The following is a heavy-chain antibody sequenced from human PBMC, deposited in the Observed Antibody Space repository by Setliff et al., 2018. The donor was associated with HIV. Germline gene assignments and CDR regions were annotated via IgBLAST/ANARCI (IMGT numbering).Heavy chain of an antibody. CDR3: ARHLRETYYYGSGSPGVAFDI. Sequence: PGESLKISCKGSGTSFTTYWIGWVRQMPGKGLEWMGIIYPDDSDTRYNTSFQGQVTISADKSINTAYLQWSSLRASDTAMYYCARHLRETYYYGSGSPGVAFDIWGQGTMVTVS. CDR1: GTSFTTYW. V-gene: IGHV5-51*01. J-gene: IGHJ3*02. D-gene: IGHD3-10*01. CDR2: IYPDDSDT.